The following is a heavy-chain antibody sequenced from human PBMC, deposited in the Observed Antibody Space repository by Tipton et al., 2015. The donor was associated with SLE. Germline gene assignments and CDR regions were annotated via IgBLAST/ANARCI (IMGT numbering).Heavy chain of an antibody. J-gene: IGHJ5*02. CDR2: IYYSGST. D-gene: IGHD3-3*01. CDR3: ASGPITIFGVVNH. Sequence: TLSLTCTVSGGSISSYYWNWIRQPPGKGLEWIGFIYYSGSTNYNPSLKSRVTISVDTSKNQFSLKLSSVTAADTAVYYCASGPITIFGVVNHWGQGTLVTVSS. V-gene: IGHV4-59*01. CDR1: GGSISSYY.